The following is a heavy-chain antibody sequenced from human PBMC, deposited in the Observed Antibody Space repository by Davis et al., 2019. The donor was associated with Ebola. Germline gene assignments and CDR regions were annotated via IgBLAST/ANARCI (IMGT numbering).Heavy chain of an antibody. Sequence: GESLKISCAASGFTISTYWMNWVRQVPGKGLEWVANIKQDGSERYYVDSVRGRFTISRDNAKNSLYLQMNSLRVDDTAVYYCARERWFDPWGQGTLVTVSS. CDR3: ARERWFDP. CDR1: GFTISTYW. CDR2: IKQDGSER. J-gene: IGHJ5*02. V-gene: IGHV3-7*01.